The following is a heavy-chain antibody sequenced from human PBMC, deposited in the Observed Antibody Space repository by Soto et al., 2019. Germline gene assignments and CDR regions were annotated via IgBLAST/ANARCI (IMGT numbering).Heavy chain of an antibody. D-gene: IGHD5-12*01. CDR2: IYTSGST. CDR3: ARDLRDIVATNWYFDL. Sequence: SETLSLTCTVSGGSISSYYWSWIRQPAGKGLEWIGRIYTSGSTNYNPSLKSRVTMSVDTSTNQFSLKLSSVTAADTAVYYCARDLRDIVATNWYFDLWGRGTLVTVSS. J-gene: IGHJ2*01. V-gene: IGHV4-4*07. CDR1: GGSISSYY.